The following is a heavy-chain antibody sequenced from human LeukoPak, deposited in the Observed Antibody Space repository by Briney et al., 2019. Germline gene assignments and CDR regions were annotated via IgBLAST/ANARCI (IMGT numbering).Heavy chain of an antibody. CDR2: ISGSGGST. CDR1: GFTFSIYA. Sequence: PGGSLRLSCAASGFTFSIYAMSWVRQAPGKGLEWVSAISGSGGSTYYADSVKGRFTISRDNSKNTLYLQMNSLRAEDTAVYYCANLIGYNWNDDAFDIWGQGTMVTVSS. V-gene: IGHV3-23*01. D-gene: IGHD1-1*01. CDR3: ANLIGYNWNDDAFDI. J-gene: IGHJ3*02.